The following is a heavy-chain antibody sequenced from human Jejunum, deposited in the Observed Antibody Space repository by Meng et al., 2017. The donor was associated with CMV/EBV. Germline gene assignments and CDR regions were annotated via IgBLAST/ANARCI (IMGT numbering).Heavy chain of an antibody. CDR3: ARGTPGRSYSDY. J-gene: IGHJ4*02. CDR2: FVNNVDT. V-gene: IGHV1-18*01. D-gene: IGHD3-10*01. Sequence: HLLQSGAELKKPGAPVVVSCQASGYTFASYGISWLRQAPGQGLEWMGWFVNNVDTYSAQKFQGRVTMTTDTHTSTAFMELRSLRSDDTAVYYCARGTPGRSYSDYWGQGTLVTVSS. CDR1: GYTFASYG.